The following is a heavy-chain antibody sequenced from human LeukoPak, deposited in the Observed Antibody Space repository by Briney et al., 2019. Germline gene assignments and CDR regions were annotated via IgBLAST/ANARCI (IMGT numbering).Heavy chain of an antibody. Sequence: PGGSLRLSCAASGFTFSSYAMSWVRQAPGKGLEWVSAISGSGGSTYYADSVKGRFTISRDNSKNTLYLQMNSLRAEDTAVYYCAKVWGYCTNGVCYYFDYWGQGTLVTVSS. D-gene: IGHD2-8*01. V-gene: IGHV3-23*01. J-gene: IGHJ4*02. CDR1: GFTFSSYA. CDR3: AKVWGYCTNGVCYYFDY. CDR2: ISGSGGST.